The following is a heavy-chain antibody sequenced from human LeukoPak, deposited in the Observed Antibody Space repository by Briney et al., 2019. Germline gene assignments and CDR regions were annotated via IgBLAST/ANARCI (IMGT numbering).Heavy chain of an antibody. Sequence: GGSLRLSCAASGFTFSSYSMNWVRQAPGKGLEWVANINQDGSQKYYVDSVKGRFTISRDNAKNSLYLQMNSLRAEDTAVYYCARALAAAGSYWGQGTLVTVSS. CDR1: GFTFSSYS. CDR3: ARALAAAGSY. D-gene: IGHD6-25*01. J-gene: IGHJ4*02. V-gene: IGHV3-7*01. CDR2: INQDGSQK.